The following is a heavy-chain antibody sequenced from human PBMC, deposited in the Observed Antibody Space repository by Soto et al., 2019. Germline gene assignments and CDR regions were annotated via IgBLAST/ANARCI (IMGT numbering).Heavy chain of an antibody. Sequence: SETLSLTCTASGVSMNNYYWSWIRQPAGKGLEWIGRINTRGNINYNPSLNSRVTMSIDTSKRQSSLKLSSMTAADTAVYYCARLQLPDVTGAFDVWGQGTTVT. J-gene: IGHJ3*01. CDR2: INTRGNI. CDR3: ARLQLPDVTGAFDV. D-gene: IGHD2-2*01. V-gene: IGHV4-4*07. CDR1: GVSMNNYY.